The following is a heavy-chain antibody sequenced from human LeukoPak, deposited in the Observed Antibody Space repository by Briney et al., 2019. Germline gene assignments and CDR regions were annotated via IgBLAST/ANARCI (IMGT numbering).Heavy chain of an antibody. V-gene: IGHV1-69*13. CDR3: ARVYSGYDWGGYYFDY. J-gene: IGHJ4*02. D-gene: IGHD5-12*01. CDR1: GGTFSSYA. CDR2: IIPIFGTA. Sequence: SVKVSCKASGGTFSSYAISWVRQAPGQGLEWMGGIIPIFGTANYAQKFQGRVTITADESTSTAYMELSSLRSEDTAVYYCARVYSGYDWGGYYFDYWGQGTLVTVSS.